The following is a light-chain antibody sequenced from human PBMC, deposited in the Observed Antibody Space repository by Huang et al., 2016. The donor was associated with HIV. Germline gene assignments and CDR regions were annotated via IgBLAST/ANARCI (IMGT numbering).Light chain of an antibody. CDR3: HQHSSWPGT. V-gene: IGKV3-11*01. CDR2: DAS. Sequence: DIVLTQSPATLSVSPGERATLSCRAGQSVGSYLALYQQTPGQAPRLLVSDASHRATGIPARFSGSGSGTDFTLTISSLEPEDFAVYYCHQHSSWPGTFGQGTRVEIK. CDR1: QSVGSY. J-gene: IGKJ1*01.